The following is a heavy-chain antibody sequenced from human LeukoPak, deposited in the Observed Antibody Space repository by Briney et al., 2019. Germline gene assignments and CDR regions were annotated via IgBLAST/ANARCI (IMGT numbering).Heavy chain of an antibody. D-gene: IGHD3-22*01. CDR2: IYYSGST. J-gene: IGHJ3*02. V-gene: IGHV4-31*03. CDR3: ARDLGYYYDSSGYRTNDAFDI. CDR1: GGSISSGGYY. Sequence: SETLSLTCTVSGGSISSGGYYWSWIRQHPGTGLEWIGYIYYSGSTYYNPSLKSRVTISVDTSKNQFSLKLSSVTAADTAVYYCARDLGYYYDSSGYRTNDAFDIWGQGTMVTVSS.